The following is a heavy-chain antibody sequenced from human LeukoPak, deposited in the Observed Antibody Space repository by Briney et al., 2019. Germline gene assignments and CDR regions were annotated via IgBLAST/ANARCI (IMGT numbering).Heavy chain of an antibody. Sequence: GESLKISCKGSGYSFTSYWSGWVRQMPGKGLEWMGIIYPGDSDTRYSPSFQGQVTISADKSISTAYLQWSSLKASDTAMYYCATTRNIVATIADDAFDIWGQGTVVTVSS. CDR2: IYPGDSDT. CDR3: ATTRNIVATIADDAFDI. V-gene: IGHV5-51*01. J-gene: IGHJ3*02. CDR1: GYSFTSYW. D-gene: IGHD5-12*01.